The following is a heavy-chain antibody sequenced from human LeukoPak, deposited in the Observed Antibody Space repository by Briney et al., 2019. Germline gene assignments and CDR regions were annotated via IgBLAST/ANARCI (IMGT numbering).Heavy chain of an antibody. Sequence: KPSETLSLTCTVSGGSISSYYWSWIRQPPGKGLEWIGYIYYSGSTNYNPSLKSRVTISVDTSKNQFSLKLSSVTAADTAVYYCARTFGGVDCNPGGAFDYWGQGTLVTVSS. J-gene: IGHJ4*02. V-gene: IGHV4-59*01. CDR1: GGSISSYY. CDR3: ARTFGGVDCNPGGAFDY. D-gene: IGHD2-8*02. CDR2: IYYSGST.